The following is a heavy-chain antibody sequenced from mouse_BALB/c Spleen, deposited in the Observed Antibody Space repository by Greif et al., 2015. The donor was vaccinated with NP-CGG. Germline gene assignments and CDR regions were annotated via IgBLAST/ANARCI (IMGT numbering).Heavy chain of an antibody. CDR2: TYPGNVNT. V-gene: IGHV1S56*01. Sequence: QVQLQQSGPELVKPGASVRISCKASGYTFTSYYIHWVKQRPGQGLEWIGWTYPGNVNTKYNEKFKGKATLTADKSSSTAYMQLSSLTSEDSAVYFCARHRYDAFYAMDYWGQGTSVTVSS. J-gene: IGHJ4*01. CDR3: ARHRYDAFYAMDY. CDR1: GYTFTSYY. D-gene: IGHD2-14*01.